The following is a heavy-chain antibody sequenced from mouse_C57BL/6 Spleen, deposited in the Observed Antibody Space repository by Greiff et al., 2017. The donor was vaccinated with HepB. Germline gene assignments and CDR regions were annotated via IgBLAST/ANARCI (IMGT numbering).Heavy chain of an antibody. Sequence: EVHLVESGGGLVKPGGSLKLSCAASGFTFSDYGMHWVRQAPEKGLEWVAYISSGSSTIYYADTVKGRFTISRDNAKNTLFLQMTSLRSEDTAMYYCARGGFYYGSSQYYFDDWGQGTTLTVSS. V-gene: IGHV5-17*01. J-gene: IGHJ2*01. CDR2: ISSGSSTI. CDR1: GFTFSDYG. D-gene: IGHD1-1*01. CDR3: ARGGFYYGSSQYYFDD.